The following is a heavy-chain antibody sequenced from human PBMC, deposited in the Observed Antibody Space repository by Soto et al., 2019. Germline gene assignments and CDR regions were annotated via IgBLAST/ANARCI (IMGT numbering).Heavy chain of an antibody. Sequence: ASVKVSCKASGYTFTSYGISWVRQAPGQGLDWMGWISAYNGNTNYAQKLQGRVTMTTDTSTSTAYMELRSLRSDDTAVYYCARGSSAMTTVTTYDYWGQGTLVTVSS. D-gene: IGHD4-17*01. J-gene: IGHJ4*02. CDR1: GYTFTSYG. CDR2: ISAYNGNT. CDR3: ARGSSAMTTVTTYDY. V-gene: IGHV1-18*01.